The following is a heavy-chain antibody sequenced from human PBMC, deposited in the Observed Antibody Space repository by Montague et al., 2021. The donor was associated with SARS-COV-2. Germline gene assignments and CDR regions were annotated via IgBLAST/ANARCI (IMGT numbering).Heavy chain of an antibody. D-gene: IGHD5-24*01. V-gene: IGHV4-59*01. CDR3: ARSSGYNPFDAFDL. Sequence: SETLSLTCTVSGDSINNYYWSWIRQPPGKGPEWIGNTFYSGSTMYNPSLKSRVTISVDTSKNQFSLNLSSVTAADPAVYFCARSSGYNPFDAFDLWGPGTMVTVSS. CDR1: GDSINNYY. CDR2: TFYSGST. J-gene: IGHJ3*01.